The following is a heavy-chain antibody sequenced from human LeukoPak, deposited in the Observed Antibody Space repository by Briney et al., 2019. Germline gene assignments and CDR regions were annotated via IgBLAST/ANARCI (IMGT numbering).Heavy chain of an antibody. D-gene: IGHD3-10*02. V-gene: IGHV3-7*01. Sequence: PGGSLRLSCAASTFSFSDFWMSWVRQAPGKGLEWVGNIKQDGSEKNYVDSVKGRFTISRDNAKNSLYLQMNSLRAEDTAVYYCAELGITMIGGVWGKGTTVTISS. CDR1: TFSFSDFW. CDR3: AELGITMIGGV. CDR2: IKQDGSEK. J-gene: IGHJ6*04.